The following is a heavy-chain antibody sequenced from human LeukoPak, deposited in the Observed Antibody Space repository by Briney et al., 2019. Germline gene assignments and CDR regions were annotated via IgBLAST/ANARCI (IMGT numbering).Heavy chain of an antibody. D-gene: IGHD6-19*01. CDR1: GYTFTGYY. CDR2: INPNSGGT. Sequence: AASVKVSCKASGYTFTGYYMHWVRQAPGQGLEWMGWINPNSGGTNYAQKFQGRVTMTRDTSISTAYMELSRLRSDDTAVYYCARDASSGGYGDDAFDIGGKGKMVTVSS. V-gene: IGHV1-2*02. J-gene: IGHJ3*02. CDR3: ARDASSGGYGDDAFDI.